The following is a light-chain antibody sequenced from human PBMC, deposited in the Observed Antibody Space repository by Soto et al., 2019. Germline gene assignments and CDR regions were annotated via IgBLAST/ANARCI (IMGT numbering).Light chain of an antibody. Sequence: DIVLSQSPGTVSLSPGERAAPSCRASQSVAANYLAWYQQKRGQAPRLLIYGASSRATGIPDRFSGSGSGTDFTLTISRLEPEDFSVYYCHQYGTAPLTFGPGTKVDIK. CDR3: HQYGTAPLT. J-gene: IGKJ3*01. CDR2: GAS. CDR1: QSVAANY. V-gene: IGKV3-20*01.